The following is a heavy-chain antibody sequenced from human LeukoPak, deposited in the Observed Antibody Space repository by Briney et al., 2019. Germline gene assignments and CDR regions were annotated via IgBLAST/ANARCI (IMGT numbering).Heavy chain of an antibody. V-gene: IGHV3-30*04. CDR1: GFTFSNFA. D-gene: IGHD1-1*01. CDR3: ARAPGYGAAYYFDY. J-gene: IGHJ4*02. CDR2: VSYDGSYK. Sequence: GGSLRLSCAATGFTFSNFAMHWVRQAPGKGLEWVAVVSYDGSYKYYADSVKGRFTISRDNSKNTLYLQMNSLRAEDTAVYYCARAPGYGAAYYFDYWGQGTLVTVSS.